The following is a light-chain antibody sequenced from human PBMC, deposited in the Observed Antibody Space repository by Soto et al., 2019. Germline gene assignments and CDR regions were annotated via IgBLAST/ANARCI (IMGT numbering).Light chain of an antibody. J-gene: IGLJ3*02. Sequence: QSALTQPPSASGSPGQSVTISCTGTSGDVGAYHLVSWYQHHPGKAPKLIIYEVSKRPSGVPDRFSGSKSGNTASLTVSGLQAEDEADYYCNSYAGSNNWVFGGGTKLTVL. CDR3: NSYAGSNNWV. V-gene: IGLV2-8*01. CDR2: EVS. CDR1: SGDVGAYHL.